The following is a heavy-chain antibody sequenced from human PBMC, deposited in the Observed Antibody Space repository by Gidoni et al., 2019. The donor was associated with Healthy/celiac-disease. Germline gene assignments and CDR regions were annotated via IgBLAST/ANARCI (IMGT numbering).Heavy chain of an antibody. D-gene: IGHD3-22*01. V-gene: IGHV3-53*02. J-gene: IGHJ2*01. CDR1: GFTVSSNY. CDR3: ARYYYDSSGYVYWYFDL. CDR2: IYSGGST. Sequence: EVQLVETGGGLIQPGGSLRLSCAASGFTVSSNYMSWVRQAPGKGLEWVSVIYSGGSTYYADSVKGRFTISRDNSKNTLYLQMNSLRAEDTAVYYCARYYYDSSGYVYWYFDLWGRGTLVTVSS.